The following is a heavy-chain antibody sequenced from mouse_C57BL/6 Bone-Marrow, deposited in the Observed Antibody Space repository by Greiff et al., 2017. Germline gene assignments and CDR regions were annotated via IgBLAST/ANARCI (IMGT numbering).Heavy chain of an antibody. CDR1: GFTFSNYW. J-gene: IGHJ3*01. CDR2: IRLKSDNYAT. Sequence: EVMLVESGGGLVQPGGSMKLSCVASGFTFSNYWMNWVRQSPEQGLEWVAQIRLKSDNYATHYAESVKGRFTISRDDSKSSVYLQMNNLRAEDTGIYYCTALAWFAYWGQGTLVTVSA. V-gene: IGHV6-3*01. CDR3: TALAWFAY.